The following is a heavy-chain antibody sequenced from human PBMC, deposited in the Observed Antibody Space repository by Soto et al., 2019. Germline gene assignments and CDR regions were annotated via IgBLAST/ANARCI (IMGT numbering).Heavy chain of an antibody. CDR1: GITFRNYW. J-gene: IGHJ4*02. V-gene: IGHV3-74*01. Sequence: EVQLVESGGGLVQPGGSLRLSCAVSGITFRNYWMHWIRQAPGKGLVWVSHINSDASIINYADSVKGRFTISRDNARKTLYLQMNSMRVDDTAIYYCASDAAAGLKFWGQGTVVTVSS. CDR3: ASDAAAGLKF. CDR2: INSDASII. D-gene: IGHD6-13*01.